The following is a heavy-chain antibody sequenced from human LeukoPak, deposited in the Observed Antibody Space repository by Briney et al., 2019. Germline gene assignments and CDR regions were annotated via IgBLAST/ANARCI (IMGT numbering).Heavy chain of an antibody. V-gene: IGHV3-9*01. Sequence: QPGGSLRLSCAASGFTFDDYAMHWVRQAPGKGLEWVSGISWNSGSIGYADSVKGRFTISRDNAKNSLYLQMNSLRAEDTALYYCAKDRAFYYYYGMDVWGQGTTVTVSS. CDR1: GFTFDDYA. CDR2: ISWNSGSI. J-gene: IGHJ6*02. CDR3: AKDRAFYYYYGMDV.